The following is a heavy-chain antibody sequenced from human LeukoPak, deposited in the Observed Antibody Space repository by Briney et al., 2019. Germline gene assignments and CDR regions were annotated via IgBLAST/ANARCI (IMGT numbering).Heavy chain of an antibody. Sequence: GRSLRLSCAASGFTFSSYGMHWVRQAPGKGLEWVAVIWYDGSNKYYADSVKGRFTISRDNSKNTLYLQMNSLRAEDTAVYYCARDRIAVAALDYWDQGTLITVSS. CDR2: IWYDGSNK. CDR3: ARDRIAVAALDY. J-gene: IGHJ4*02. D-gene: IGHD6-19*01. CDR1: GFTFSSYG. V-gene: IGHV3-33*01.